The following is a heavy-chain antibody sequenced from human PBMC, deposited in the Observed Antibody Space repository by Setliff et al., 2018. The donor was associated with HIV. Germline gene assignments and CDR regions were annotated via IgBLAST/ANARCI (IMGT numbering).Heavy chain of an antibody. V-gene: IGHV3-48*01. CDR1: GFTFSTYP. CDR3: ARGTSGSGWYGDY. J-gene: IGHJ4*02. CDR2: INGGGTTI. D-gene: IGHD6-19*01. Sequence: GGSLSLSCAASGFTFSTYPMSWVRQAPGKGLEWLSYINGGGTTIYYADSVKGRFTISRDNAKNSVYLQIDSLRVEDTAVYYCARGTSGSGWYGDYWGQGTLVTVSS.